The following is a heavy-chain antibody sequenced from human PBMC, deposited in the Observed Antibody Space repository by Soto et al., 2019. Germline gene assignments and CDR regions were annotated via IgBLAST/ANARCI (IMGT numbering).Heavy chain of an antibody. V-gene: IGHV3-30*18. CDR2: ASYDGSYT. D-gene: IGHD5-12*01. CDR3: AKVSANRGFAYGGMDV. CDR1: GFLFSTYG. J-gene: IGHJ6*02. Sequence: QVQLVESGGGVVQTGRSLRLSCAASGFLFSTYGMHWVRQAPGKGLEWVAVASYDGSYTYYGDSVKGRFTISRDNSKNILFMEMNSLRGDETSVYYCAKVSANRGFAYGGMDVWGQGTTVTVSS.